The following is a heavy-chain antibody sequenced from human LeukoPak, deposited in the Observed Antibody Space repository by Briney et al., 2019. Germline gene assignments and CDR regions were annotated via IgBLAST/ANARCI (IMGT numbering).Heavy chain of an antibody. J-gene: IGHJ4*02. Sequence: GGSLGLSCATSGFTFSSQWMTWVRQAPGKGLEWVANIHPDGHEQYYAAAVRGRFTITRDSAKKALYLQMNSLRLEDTAVYYCASERPSSSWYDYWGQGTLVTVSS. CDR2: IHPDGHEQ. D-gene: IGHD6-13*01. CDR1: GFTFSSQW. V-gene: IGHV3-7*01. CDR3: ASERPSSSWYDY.